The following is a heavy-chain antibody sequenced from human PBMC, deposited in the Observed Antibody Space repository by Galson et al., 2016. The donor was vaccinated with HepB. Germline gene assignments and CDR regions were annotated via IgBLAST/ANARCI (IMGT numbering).Heavy chain of an antibody. V-gene: IGHV4-31*03. CDR3: ARGSHYYGSGSYCHWFDP. D-gene: IGHD3-10*01. CDR2: IFYSGST. J-gene: IGHJ5*02. CDR1: GSSISSGGYH. Sequence: PLSLSCTVAGSSISSGGYHWRWTRQHPGKCLEWIGYIFYSGSTYYNPSLRSRLSISVDTSKNQFSLKLSSVTAADTAMYYCARGSHYYGSGSYCHWFDPWGQGTLVTVSS.